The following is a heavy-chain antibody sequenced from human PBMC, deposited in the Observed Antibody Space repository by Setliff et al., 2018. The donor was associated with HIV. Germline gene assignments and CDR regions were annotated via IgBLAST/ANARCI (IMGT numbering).Heavy chain of an antibody. D-gene: IGHD1-7*01. CDR3: ARDGTRQMWGSDYFHNYYIDV. J-gene: IGHJ6*03. CDR2: IYYSGGY. V-gene: IGHV4-59*12. Sequence: SETLSLTCTVSGGSISSYYWSWIRQPPGKGLEWIGYIYYSGGYNYNPSFSSRVTISVDASKRQFSLKLRSVTPEDSAVYYCARDGTRQMWGSDYFHNYYIDVWDKGTTVTVSS. CDR1: GGSISSYY.